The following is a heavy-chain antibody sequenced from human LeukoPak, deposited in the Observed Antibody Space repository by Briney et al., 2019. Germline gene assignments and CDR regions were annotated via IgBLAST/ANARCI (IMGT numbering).Heavy chain of an antibody. V-gene: IGHV1-69*04. CDR3: ARGSEMATPAAVAFDI. CDR1: GGTFSSDA. Sequence: ASVKVSCKASGGTFSSDAISWVRQAPGQGLEWLGRIIPILGIANYAQKFQGRVTITADKSTSTAYMELSSLRSEDTAVYYCARGSEMATPAAVAFDIWGQGTMVTVSS. J-gene: IGHJ3*02. CDR2: IIPILGIA. D-gene: IGHD5-24*01.